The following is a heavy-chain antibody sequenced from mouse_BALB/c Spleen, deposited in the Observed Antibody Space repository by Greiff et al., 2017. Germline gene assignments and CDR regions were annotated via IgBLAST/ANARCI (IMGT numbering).Heavy chain of an antibody. CDR1: GYTFTSYW. CDR3: ARGYAMDY. CDR2: IYPGDGDT. Sequence: QVQLQQSGAELARPGASVKLSCKASGYTFTSYWMQWVKQRPGQGLEWIGAIYPGDGDTRYTQKFKGKATLTADKSSSTAYMQLSSLASEDSAVYYCARGYAMDYWGQGTSVTVSS. J-gene: IGHJ4*01. V-gene: IGHV1-87*01.